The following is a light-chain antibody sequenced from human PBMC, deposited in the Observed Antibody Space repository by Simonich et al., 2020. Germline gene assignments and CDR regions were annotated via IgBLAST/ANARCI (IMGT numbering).Light chain of an antibody. Sequence: DIVMTQSPDSLAVSLGERATINCKSSQSVLYSSNNKNYLAWYQQKPGQPPKLLIYWAATRESGVPDRFCGSGSGTDFTLPISSLQAEDVAVYYCQQYYSTPWTFGQGTKVEIK. CDR1: QSVLYSSNNKNY. CDR3: QQYYSTPWT. V-gene: IGKV4-1*01. J-gene: IGKJ1*01. CDR2: WAA.